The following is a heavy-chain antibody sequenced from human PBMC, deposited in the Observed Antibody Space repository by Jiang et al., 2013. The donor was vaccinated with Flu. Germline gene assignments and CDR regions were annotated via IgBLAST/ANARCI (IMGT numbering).Heavy chain of an antibody. CDR1: GDSISSYY. CDR2: LFHGST. D-gene: IGHD2/OR15-2a*01. CDR3: ARAYLYYFDY. V-gene: IGHV4-59*08. J-gene: IGHJ4*02. Sequence: VKPSETLSLTCTVSGDSISSYYWNWIRQPQEGTGVDWVFLFHGSTNYNPSLKSRVTISVDTSKNQFSLKLSSVTAADTAVYYCARAYLYYFDYWGQGTLVTVSS.